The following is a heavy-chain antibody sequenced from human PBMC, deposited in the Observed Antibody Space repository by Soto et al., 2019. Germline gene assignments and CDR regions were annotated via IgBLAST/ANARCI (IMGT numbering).Heavy chain of an antibody. CDR2: INPILSMS. D-gene: IGHD3-10*01. Sequence: QVQLVQSGAEVKRPGSSVKVSCKASGDTFAFYSINWVRQASGLGLEWMGRINPILSMSNYAQRFQGRVTMTADKSTSTAYMVLNSLRSEDTGMYYCATSYGSGYRAFDYWGQGALVTVSS. V-gene: IGHV1-69*02. CDR1: GDTFAFYS. J-gene: IGHJ4*02. CDR3: ATSYGSGYRAFDY.